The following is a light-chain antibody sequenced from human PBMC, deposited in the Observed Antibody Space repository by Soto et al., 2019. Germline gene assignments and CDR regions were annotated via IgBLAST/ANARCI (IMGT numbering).Light chain of an antibody. CDR1: EDISTW. J-gene: IGKJ5*01. V-gene: IGKV1-12*01. CDR2: AAS. Sequence: DIQMTHSLSSVSASVGDRVTITCRSSEDISTWLAWYQQKPGKAPKLLIYAASSLQSGVPSRFSGSGSGTDFTLTISSLQPEDFATYYCQHADSFPLITFGQGTRLEI. CDR3: QHADSFPLIT.